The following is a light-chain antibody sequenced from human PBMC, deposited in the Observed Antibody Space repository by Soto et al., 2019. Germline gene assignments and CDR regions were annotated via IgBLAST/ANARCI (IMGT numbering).Light chain of an antibody. CDR3: QQSYSTPRLFT. CDR2: AAS. J-gene: IGKJ2*01. Sequence: DIQMTQSPSSLSASVGDRVTITCRASQSISRYLIWYQQKPGKAPKLLIYAASSLQSGVPSRFSGSGSGTDFTLTISSLQPEDSATYYCQQSYSTPRLFTFGQGTNLEI. V-gene: IGKV1-39*01. CDR1: QSISRY.